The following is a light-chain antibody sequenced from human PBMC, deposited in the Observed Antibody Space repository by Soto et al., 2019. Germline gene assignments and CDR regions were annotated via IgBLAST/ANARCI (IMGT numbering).Light chain of an antibody. J-gene: IGLJ2*01. CDR2: LNSDGSH. V-gene: IGLV4-69*01. CDR3: QTWGTGIQV. CDR1: SGHSSYA. Sequence: QSVLTQSPSASASLGASVKLTCTRSSGHSSYAIAWHQQQPEKGPRYLMKLNSDGSHNKGDGIPDRFSGSSSGAERYLTISSLQSEDEADYYCQTWGTGIQVFGGGTKLTVL.